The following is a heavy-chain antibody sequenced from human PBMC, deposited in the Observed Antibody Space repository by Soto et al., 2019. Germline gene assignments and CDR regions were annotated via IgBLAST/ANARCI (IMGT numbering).Heavy chain of an antibody. D-gene: IGHD3-22*01. CDR3: ARDGRYYDSSGYVRGYFDL. CDR2: IWYDGSNK. Sequence: QVQLVESGGGVVQPGRSLRLSCAASGFTFNNYGMHWVRQAPGKGLEWVAVIWYDGSNKYYADSVKGRFTISRDNSKNTLYLQINSLRAEHTAVYYCARDGRYYDSSGYVRGYFDLWGRGTLVTVSS. CDR1: GFTFNNYG. V-gene: IGHV3-33*01. J-gene: IGHJ2*01.